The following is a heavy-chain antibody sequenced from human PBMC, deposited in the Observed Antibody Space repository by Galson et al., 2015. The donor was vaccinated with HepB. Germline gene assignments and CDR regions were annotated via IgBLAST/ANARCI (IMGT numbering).Heavy chain of an antibody. CDR1: SGYY. V-gene: IGHV4-34*01. J-gene: IGHJ3*02. Sequence: SGYYWSWIRQPPGKGLEWIGEINHRGSTNYNPSLKSRVTISVDTSKNQFSLKLSSVTAADTAVYYCARGIQGSSFHRISYAFDIWGQGTMVTVSS. CDR2: INHRGST. D-gene: IGHD6-13*01. CDR3: ARGIQGSSFHRISYAFDI.